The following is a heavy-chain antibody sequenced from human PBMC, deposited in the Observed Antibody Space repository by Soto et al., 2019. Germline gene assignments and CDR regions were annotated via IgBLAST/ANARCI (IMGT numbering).Heavy chain of an antibody. CDR2: IYSGGST. CDR1: GFTVSSNY. D-gene: IGHD4-17*01. J-gene: IGHJ3*02. V-gene: IGHV3-66*01. CDR3: ARDATTVTHRAAFDT. Sequence: PGGSLRLSCAASGFTVSSNYMSWVRQAPGKGLEWVSVIYSGGSTYYADSVKGRFTISRDNSKNTLYLQMNSLRAEDTAVYYCARDATTVTHRAAFDTWGQGTMVTGSS.